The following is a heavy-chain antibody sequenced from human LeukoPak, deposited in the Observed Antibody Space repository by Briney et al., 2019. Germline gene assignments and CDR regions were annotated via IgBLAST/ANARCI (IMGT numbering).Heavy chain of an antibody. D-gene: IGHD6-13*01. CDR2: IKPDGSET. CDR1: GFMFSTYW. Sequence: GGSLRLSCAASGFMFSTYWMTWVRQAPGEGLEWVANIKPDGSETYYVDPVGGRFTISRDNAKNLLYLQMNSLRGEDTAVYYCGRFGYEAAVDLWGQGTLVTVSS. CDR3: GRFGYEAAVDL. J-gene: IGHJ4*02. V-gene: IGHV3-7*01.